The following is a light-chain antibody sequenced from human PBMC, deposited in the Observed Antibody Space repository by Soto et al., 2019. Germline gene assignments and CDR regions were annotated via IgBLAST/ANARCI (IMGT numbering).Light chain of an antibody. V-gene: IGKV1-12*01. CDR3: HQAGTFPFT. Sequence: DVQLTQSPSSVSASVGDTINITCRASQDIEKWLAWYQQKPGRAPKVLIYAASHLESGVPSRFSGSGSGTEFSLTISSLQTEDFATYFCHQAGTFPFTVGPGTKVDSK. CDR2: AAS. J-gene: IGKJ3*01. CDR1: QDIEKW.